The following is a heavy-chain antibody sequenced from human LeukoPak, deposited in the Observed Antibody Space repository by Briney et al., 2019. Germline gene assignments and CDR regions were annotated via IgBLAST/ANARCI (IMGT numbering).Heavy chain of an antibody. V-gene: IGHV4-59*08. D-gene: IGHD3-9*01. CDR3: ARQPAGYYGKTGYYPYYFDY. J-gene: IGHJ4*02. Sequence: SQTLSLTCTVSGGSISRYYWSWVRQPPGNGLEWIGYIFYTGSTKYGPSLNSRVTISLDTSKNQFSLKLSSVTAADTAVYYYARQPAGYYGKTGYYPYYFDYWGQGTLVTVSS. CDR1: GGSISRYY. CDR2: IFYTGST.